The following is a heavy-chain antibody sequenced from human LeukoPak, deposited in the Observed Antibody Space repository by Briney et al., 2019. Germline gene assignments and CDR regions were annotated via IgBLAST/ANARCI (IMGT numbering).Heavy chain of an antibody. V-gene: IGHV3-33*01. D-gene: IGHD3-22*01. Sequence: GGSLRLSCAASGFTFSSHGMHWVRQAPGKGLEWVSIIWYDGSDEYYADSVKGRFTISRDNSKNTLYLQMNSLRAEDTAVYYCARDGGYHSSGPFDYWGQGTLVTVSS. CDR3: ARDGGYHSSGPFDY. J-gene: IGHJ4*02. CDR1: GFTFSSHG. CDR2: IWYDGSDE.